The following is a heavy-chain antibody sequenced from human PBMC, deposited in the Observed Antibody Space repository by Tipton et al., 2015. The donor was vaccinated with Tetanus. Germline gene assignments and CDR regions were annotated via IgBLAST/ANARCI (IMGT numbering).Heavy chain of an antibody. Sequence: TLSLTCTVSGGSISGYYWNWIRQPPGKGLEWIGYVYYNGNTNYNPSLKSRVTISVDTSKNQFSLKLSSVTAADTAIYYCAREVPAGGHFHSWGQGTLVPVSS. J-gene: IGHJ4*02. D-gene: IGHD2-2*01. V-gene: IGHV4-59*01. CDR3: AREVPAGGHFHS. CDR2: VYYNGNT. CDR1: GGSISGYY.